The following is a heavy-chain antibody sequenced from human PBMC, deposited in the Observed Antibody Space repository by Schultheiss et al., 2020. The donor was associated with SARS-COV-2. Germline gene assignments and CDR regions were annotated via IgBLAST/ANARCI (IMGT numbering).Heavy chain of an antibody. Sequence: GGSLRLSCKGSGYSFTSYWIGWVRQMPGKGLEWMGIIYPGDSDTRYSPSFQGQVTISADKSISTAYLQWSSLKASDTAMYYCARGQNHGYTAHGGFDYWGQGTLVTVSS. V-gene: IGHV5-51*01. CDR1: GYSFTSYW. CDR3: ARGQNHGYTAHGGFDY. D-gene: IGHD5-24*01. CDR2: IYPGDSDT. J-gene: IGHJ4*02.